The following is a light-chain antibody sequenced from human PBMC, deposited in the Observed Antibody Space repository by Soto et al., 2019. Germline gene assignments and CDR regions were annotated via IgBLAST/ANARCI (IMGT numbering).Light chain of an antibody. CDR3: QTWGTGTVV. J-gene: IGLJ2*01. Sequence: QSVLTQSPSASASLGASVKLTCTLTSGHSTYDIAWHQQQPEKGPRSLMRLNSDGSHTKGDGVPDRFSGSTSGAERYLTISSLQSEDEADYYCQTWGTGTVVFGGGTKVTVL. CDR1: SGHSTYD. V-gene: IGLV4-69*01. CDR2: LNSDGSH.